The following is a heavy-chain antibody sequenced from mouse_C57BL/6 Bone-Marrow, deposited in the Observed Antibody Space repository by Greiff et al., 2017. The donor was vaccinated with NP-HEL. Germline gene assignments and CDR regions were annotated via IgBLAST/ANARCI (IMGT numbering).Heavy chain of an antibody. V-gene: IGHV5-4*01. CDR3: AREKSNFAY. J-gene: IGHJ3*01. Sequence: EVKLMESGGGLVKPGGSLKLSCAASGFTFSSYAMSWVRQTPEKRLEWVATISDGGSYTYYPDNVKGRFTISRDNAKNNLYLQMSHLKSEDTAMYYCAREKSNFAYWGQGTLVTVSA. D-gene: IGHD2-5*01. CDR1: GFTFSSYA. CDR2: ISDGGSYT.